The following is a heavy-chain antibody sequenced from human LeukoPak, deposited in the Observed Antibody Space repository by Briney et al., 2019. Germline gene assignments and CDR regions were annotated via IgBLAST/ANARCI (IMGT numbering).Heavy chain of an antibody. V-gene: IGHV3-11*01. CDR3: ARRTIITPGGFDY. D-gene: IGHD3-10*01. J-gene: IGHJ4*02. CDR2: ITATGSTT. Sequence: GGSLRLSCAVSGFSLSDYYMTWLRQVPGKGLEWISYITATGSTTYYADSLKGRLTISRDTAKSFVYLQMNSLRVDDTAVYYCARRTIITPGGFDYWGQGTLVTVSS. CDR1: GFSLSDYY.